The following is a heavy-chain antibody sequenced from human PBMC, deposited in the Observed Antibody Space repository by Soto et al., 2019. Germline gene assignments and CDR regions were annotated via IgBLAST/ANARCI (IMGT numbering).Heavy chain of an antibody. Sequence: QVQLVQSGAEVKKPGSSVKVSCKASGDTFSKYIISWVRQAPGQGLEWMGRIIPLVDVANYPQRFQGRITIIADKSTSTAYMELRSLRSEDTAVYYCARDPAGYNFYGMDVWGQGTTVTVSS. CDR2: IIPLVDVA. J-gene: IGHJ6*02. CDR3: ARDPAGYNFYGMDV. V-gene: IGHV1-69*08. CDR1: GDTFSKYI. D-gene: IGHD5-12*01.